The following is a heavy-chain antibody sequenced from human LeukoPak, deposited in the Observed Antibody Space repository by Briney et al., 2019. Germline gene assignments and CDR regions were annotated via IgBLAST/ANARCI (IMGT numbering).Heavy chain of an antibody. V-gene: IGHV1-2*02. Sequence: GASVKVSCKASGYTFTGYYMHWVRQAPGQGLEWMGWINPNSGGTNYAQKFQGRVTMTRDTSISTAYMELSRLRSDDTAVYYCARGSTPLTGHEGIAAAGSYFDYWGQGTLVTVSS. CDR3: ARGSTPLTGHEGIAAAGSYFDY. D-gene: IGHD6-13*01. J-gene: IGHJ4*02. CDR2: INPNSGGT. CDR1: GYTFTGYY.